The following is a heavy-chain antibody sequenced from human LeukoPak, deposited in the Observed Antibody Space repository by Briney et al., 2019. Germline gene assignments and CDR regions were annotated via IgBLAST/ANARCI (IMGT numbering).Heavy chain of an antibody. V-gene: IGHV3-74*01. Sequence: GGSLRLSCTASGFSFSGHWMHWARQLPGKGLVWVSRISPTGSTTSYADSVKGRFTVSRDNSKNTLYLQMNSLRTEDTAVYYCANERGYNYGYSFDYWGQGTLVTVSS. CDR3: ANERGYNYGYSFDY. CDR2: ISPTGSTT. D-gene: IGHD5-18*01. J-gene: IGHJ4*02. CDR1: GFSFSGHW.